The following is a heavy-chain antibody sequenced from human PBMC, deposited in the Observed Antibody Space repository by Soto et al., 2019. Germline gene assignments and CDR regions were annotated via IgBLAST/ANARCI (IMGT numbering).Heavy chain of an antibody. V-gene: IGHV3-33*01. J-gene: IGHJ3*01. CDR3: ARGSDNWNYDDAFDF. CDR2: IWYDGSNK. Sequence: GGSLRLSCAASGFTFSSYGMHWVRQAPGKGLEWVAVIWYDGSNKYYADSVKGRFTISRDNSKNTLYLQMNSLRAEDTAVYYCARGSDNWNYDDAFDFWGQGTMVTVSS. CDR1: GFTFSSYG. D-gene: IGHD1-7*01.